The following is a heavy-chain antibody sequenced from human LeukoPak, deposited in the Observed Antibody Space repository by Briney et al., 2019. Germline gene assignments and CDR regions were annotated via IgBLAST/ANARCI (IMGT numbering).Heavy chain of an antibody. Sequence: SVKVSCKASGGTFSSYAISWVRQAPGQGLEWMGGIIPILGTANYAQKFQGRVTITADESTSTAYMELSSLRSEDTAVYYCARDLGCSSGWYCNYWGQGTLVTVSS. CDR2: IIPILGTA. V-gene: IGHV1-69*13. J-gene: IGHJ4*02. D-gene: IGHD6-19*01. CDR1: GGTFSSYA. CDR3: ARDLGCSSGWYCNY.